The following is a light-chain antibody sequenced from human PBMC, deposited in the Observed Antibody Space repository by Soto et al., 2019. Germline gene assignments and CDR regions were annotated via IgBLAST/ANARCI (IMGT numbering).Light chain of an antibody. CDR3: ETWDSNTRV. CDR1: SGHSSYI. V-gene: IGLV4-60*02. J-gene: IGLJ2*01. Sequence: QSVLTQSSSASASLGSSVKFTCTLSSGHSSYIIAWHQQQPGKAPRYLMKLEGSGSYNKGSGVPDRFSGSSSGADRYLTISNHQFEDEADYYCETWDSNTRVFGGGTKLTVL. CDR2: LEGSGSY.